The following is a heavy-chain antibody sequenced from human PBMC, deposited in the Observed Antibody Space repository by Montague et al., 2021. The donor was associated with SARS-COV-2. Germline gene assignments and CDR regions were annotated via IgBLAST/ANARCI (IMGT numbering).Heavy chain of an antibody. D-gene: IGHD6-19*01. Sequence: CAISGDSVSSNSVAWSWLRQSPSRGLEWLGRTYYRSKWYSDYAPSLRGSLTVHPDASKNEFSLELNYVTPEDTAVYYCVRYSGWFYFDFWGQGTLVTVSS. CDR2: TYYRSKWYS. J-gene: IGHJ4*02. CDR3: VRYSGWFYFDF. CDR1: GDSVSSNSVA. V-gene: IGHV6-1*01.